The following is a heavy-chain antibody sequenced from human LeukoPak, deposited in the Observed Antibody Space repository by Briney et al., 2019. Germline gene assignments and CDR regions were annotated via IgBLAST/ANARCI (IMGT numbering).Heavy chain of an antibody. J-gene: IGHJ6*02. V-gene: IGHV1-8*01. Sequence: ASVKVSCKASGYTFTSYDINWVRQATGQGLEWMGWMNLNSGNTGYAQKFQGRVTMTRNTSISTAYMELSSLRSEDTAVYYCAREPYSSSWFHHGMDVWGQGTTVTVSS. CDR1: GYTFTSYD. D-gene: IGHD6-13*01. CDR2: MNLNSGNT. CDR3: AREPYSSSWFHHGMDV.